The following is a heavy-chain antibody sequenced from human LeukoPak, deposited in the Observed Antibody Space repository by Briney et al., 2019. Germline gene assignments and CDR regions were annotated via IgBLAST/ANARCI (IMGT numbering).Heavy chain of an antibody. CDR1: GASISDYY. J-gene: IGHJ4*02. D-gene: IGHD5-24*01. Sequence: TSETPSLTCNVSGASISDYYWSWIRQSAGKGLEWIGRIYAAETDFNPSLKSRLTMSIDTSKNQFSLKLRSVTAADTAVYYCARHQGWLQWEYWGQGTLLTVSS. V-gene: IGHV4-4*07. CDR2: IYAAET. CDR3: ARHQGWLQWEY.